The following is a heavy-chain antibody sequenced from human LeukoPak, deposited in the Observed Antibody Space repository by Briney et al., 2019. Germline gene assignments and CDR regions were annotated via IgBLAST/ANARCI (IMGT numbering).Heavy chain of an antibody. V-gene: IGHV1-69*13. CDR3: ARARRGVEMATIFDY. Sequence: GASVKVSCKASGGTFSSYAISWVRQAPGQGLEWMGGIIPIFGTANYAQKFQGRVTITADESTSTAYMELSSLRSEDTAVDYCARARRGVEMATIFDYWGQGTLVTVSS. CDR1: GGTFSSYA. CDR2: IIPIFGTA. J-gene: IGHJ4*02. D-gene: IGHD5-24*01.